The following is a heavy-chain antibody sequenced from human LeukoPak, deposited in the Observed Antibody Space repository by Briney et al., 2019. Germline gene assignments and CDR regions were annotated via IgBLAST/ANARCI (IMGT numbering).Heavy chain of an antibody. CDR2: INHSGST. CDR3: RGGSPYYYYYNMDV. J-gene: IGHJ6*03. V-gene: IGHV4-34*08. CDR1: GGTFSGYY. Sequence: SETLSLTCAVYGGTFSGYYWSWIRQPPGKGLEWIGEINHSGSTNYNPSLKSRVTISVDTSKNQFSLKLSSVTAADTAVYYCRGGSPYYYYYNMDVWGKGTTVTVSS. D-gene: IGHD3-3*01.